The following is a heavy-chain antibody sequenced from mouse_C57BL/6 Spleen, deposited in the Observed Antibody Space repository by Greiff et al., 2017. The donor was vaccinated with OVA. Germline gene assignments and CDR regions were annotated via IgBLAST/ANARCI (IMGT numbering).Heavy chain of an antibody. J-gene: IGHJ2*01. D-gene: IGHD2-1*01. CDR1: GFTFSDYG. Sequence: EVKVVESGGGLVKPGGSLKLSCAASGFTFSDYGMHWVRQAPEKGLEWVAFISSGSSTIYYADTVKGRFTISRDNAKNTLFLQMTSLRSEDTAMYYCARDYGNCFDYWGQGTTLTVSS. CDR2: ISSGSSTI. V-gene: IGHV5-17*01. CDR3: ARDYGNCFDY.